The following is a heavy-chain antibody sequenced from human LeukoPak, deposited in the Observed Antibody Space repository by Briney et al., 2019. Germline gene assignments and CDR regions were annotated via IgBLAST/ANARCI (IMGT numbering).Heavy chain of an antibody. CDR3: AREYVPKWLRLLLGSIAVAGRLLYYFDY. CDR1: GYTFTGYY. V-gene: IGHV1-2*02. CDR2: INPNSGGT. Sequence: ASVKVSCKASGYTFTGYYMHWVRQAPGQGLEWMGWINPNSGGTNYAQKFQGRVTMTRDTSISTAYMELSRLRSDDTAVYYCAREYVPKWLRLLLGSIAVAGRLLYYFDYWGQGTLVTVSS. D-gene: IGHD6-19*01. J-gene: IGHJ4*02.